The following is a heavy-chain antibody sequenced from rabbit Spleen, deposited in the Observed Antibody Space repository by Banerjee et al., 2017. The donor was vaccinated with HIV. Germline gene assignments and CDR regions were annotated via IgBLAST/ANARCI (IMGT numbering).Heavy chain of an antibody. J-gene: IGHJ4*01. D-gene: IGHD1-1*01. V-gene: IGHV1S45*01. CDR2: INAATGKP. CDR3: ARDLVGVIGWNFYL. Sequence: QEQLEESGGGLVQPEGSLTLTCKASGFSFSDRDVMCWVRLAPGKGLEWIACINAATGKPVYATWASGRFTISRTSSTTVTLRMTSLTAADRATYFCARDLVGVIGWNFYLWGPGTLVTVS. CDR1: GFSFSDRDV.